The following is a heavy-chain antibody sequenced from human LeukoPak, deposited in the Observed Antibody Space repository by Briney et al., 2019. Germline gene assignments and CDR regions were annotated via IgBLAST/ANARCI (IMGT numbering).Heavy chain of an antibody. CDR2: ISNGST. CDR3: VREAGYCASVCLKSNWFDP. J-gene: IGHJ5*02. Sequence: GGSLRLSCAASGFPFSNHAMSWVRQPPGKGLEWVSAISNGSTYYADSVRGRFTISRDDSKNMVYLQMNSLRVEDTARYYCVREAGYCASVCLKSNWFDPWGQGTLVTVSS. CDR1: GFPFSNHA. V-gene: IGHV3-23*01. D-gene: IGHD2-21*02.